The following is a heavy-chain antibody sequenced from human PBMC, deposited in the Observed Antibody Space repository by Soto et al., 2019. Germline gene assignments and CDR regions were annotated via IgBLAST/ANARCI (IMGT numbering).Heavy chain of an antibody. CDR2: ITWNSGSI. D-gene: IGHD2-15*01. CDR3: VKDHMWGGYATSSYFDD. V-gene: IGHV3-9*01. J-gene: IGHJ4*02. CDR1: GFTFDDYA. Sequence: DVQLVESGGGLVQPGRSLRLSCVASGFTFDDYAMHWVRQAPGKGLEWVSGITWNSGSIDYADSVKGRFTISRDSAKNSLYLQMNRLRVEDTALYYCVKDHMWGGYATSSYFDDWGQGTLVTVSS.